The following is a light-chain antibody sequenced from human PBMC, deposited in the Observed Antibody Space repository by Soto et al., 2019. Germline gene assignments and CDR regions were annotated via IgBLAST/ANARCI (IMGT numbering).Light chain of an antibody. J-gene: IGKJ2*01. CDR1: QGIRND. Sequence: AIQMTQFPSSLSASVGDRVTITCRASQGIRNDLGWYQQKSGRAPKLLIFGASTLQSGVPSRFSGSGSGTDFTLTISSLQPEDFATYYCLHDYSFPYTFGQGTKVEIK. CDR3: LHDYSFPYT. CDR2: GAS. V-gene: IGKV1-6*01.